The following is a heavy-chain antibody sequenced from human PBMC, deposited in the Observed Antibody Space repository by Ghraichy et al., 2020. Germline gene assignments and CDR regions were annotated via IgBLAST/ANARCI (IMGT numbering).Heavy chain of an antibody. CDR1: GFTFSSYS. V-gene: IGHV3-48*01. CDR2: ISSSSSTI. CDR3: ARVGYYGSVDY. D-gene: IGHD3-10*01. Sequence: SCAASGFTFSSYSMNWVRQAPGKGLEWVSYISSSSSTIYYADSVKGRFTISRDNAKNSLYLQMNSLRAEDTAVYYCARVGYYGSVDYWGQGTLVTVSS. J-gene: IGHJ4*02.